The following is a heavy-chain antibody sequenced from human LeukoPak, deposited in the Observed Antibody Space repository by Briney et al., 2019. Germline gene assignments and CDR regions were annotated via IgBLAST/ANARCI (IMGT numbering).Heavy chain of an antibody. Sequence: TGGSLRLSCAASGFTFSTYNMNWVRQAPGKGLEWVSSISSTGNYKYYADSVKGRFTISRDNAKNSLYLQINSLRAEDTAVYYCARPWVGELSSPFHLWGQGTLVTVSS. CDR1: GFTFSTYN. CDR2: ISSTGNYK. J-gene: IGHJ5*02. CDR3: ARPWVGELSSPFHL. V-gene: IGHV3-21*01. D-gene: IGHD3-16*02.